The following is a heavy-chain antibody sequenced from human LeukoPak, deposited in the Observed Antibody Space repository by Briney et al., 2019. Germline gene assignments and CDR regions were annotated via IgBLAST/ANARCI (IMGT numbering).Heavy chain of an antibody. CDR3: ARARYGWPFDY. CDR2: INPSGGST. V-gene: IGHV1-46*01. D-gene: IGHD6-19*01. J-gene: IGHJ4*02. CDR1: GYTFTSYY. Sequence: ASVKVSCKASGYTFTSYYMHWVRQAPGQGLEWMGIINPSGGSTIYAQKFQGRVTMTRDTSISTAYMELSRLRSDDTAVYYCARARYGWPFDYWGQGTLVTVSS.